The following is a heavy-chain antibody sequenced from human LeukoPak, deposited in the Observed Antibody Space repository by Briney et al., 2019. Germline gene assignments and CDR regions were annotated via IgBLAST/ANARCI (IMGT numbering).Heavy chain of an antibody. D-gene: IGHD3-10*01. V-gene: IGHV3-30*04. J-gene: IGHJ6*02. CDR1: GFTFSSYA. Sequence: PGGSLRLSCAASGFTFSSYAMHWVRQAPGKGLEWVAVISYDGSNKYYADSVKGRFTISRDNSKNTLYLQMNSLRAEDTAVYYCARSPTPLNIMVRGACDGMDVWGQGTTVTVSS. CDR3: ARSPTPLNIMVRGACDGMDV. CDR2: ISYDGSNK.